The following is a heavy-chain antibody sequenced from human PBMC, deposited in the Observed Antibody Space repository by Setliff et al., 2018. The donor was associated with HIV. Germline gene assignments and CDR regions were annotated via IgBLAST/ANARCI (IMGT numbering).Heavy chain of an antibody. CDR3: ARKGSGSSFDFEY. V-gene: IGHV1-3*01. J-gene: IGHJ4*02. CDR1: GYTFTSYA. Sequence: GASVKVSCKASGYTFTSYAMHWVRQAPGQGLEWVGWITGGSGNTKYSEKFQGRVTLTRDTSASTAYIELSSLRSEDTAVYYCARKGSGSSFDFEYWGQGTLVTVSS. CDR2: ITGGSGNT. D-gene: IGHD3-10*01.